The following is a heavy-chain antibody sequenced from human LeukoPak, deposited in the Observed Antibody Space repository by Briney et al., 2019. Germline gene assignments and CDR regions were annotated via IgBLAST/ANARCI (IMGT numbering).Heavy chain of an antibody. CDR3: ARDQWLDYYFDY. Sequence: SETLSLTCAVSGGSISSSNWWSWVRQPPGKGLEWIGEIYHSGSTNYNPSLKSRVTMSVDTSKNQFSLKLSSVTAADTAVYYCARDQWLDYYFDYWGQGTLVSVSS. CDR1: GGSISSSNW. D-gene: IGHD6-19*01. J-gene: IGHJ4*02. CDR2: IYHSGST. V-gene: IGHV4-4*02.